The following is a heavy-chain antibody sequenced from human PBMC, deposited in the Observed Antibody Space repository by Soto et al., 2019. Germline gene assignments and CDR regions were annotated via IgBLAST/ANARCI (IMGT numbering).Heavy chain of an antibody. D-gene: IGHD1-26*01. CDR3: VREGGDSSSLVDNYFDY. CDR2: VSGSGGGT. CDR1: GSTFAHQA. Sequence: EVQLLESGGGLVQPGGSLRLSCAASGSTFAHQAMSWVRQAPGTGLEWVSAVSGSGGGTYYADSVKGRFTIYRDNSKNTLSLQMNSLRVEDTAVYYCVREGGDSSSLVDNYFDYWGQGALVTVSS. V-gene: IGHV3-23*01. J-gene: IGHJ4*02.